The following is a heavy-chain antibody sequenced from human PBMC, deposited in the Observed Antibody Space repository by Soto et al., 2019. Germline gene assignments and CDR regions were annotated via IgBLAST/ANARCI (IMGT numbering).Heavy chain of an antibody. CDR3: AKDLSTSRTGTTSPNYYYYGMDL. CDR2: ISGSGGST. J-gene: IGHJ6*02. V-gene: IGHV3-23*01. CDR1: GFTFSSYA. Sequence: GGSLRLSCAASGFTFSSYAMSWVRQAPGKGLEWVSAISGSGGSTYYADSVKGRFTISRDNSKNTLYLQMNSLRAEDTAVYYCAKDLSTSRTGTTSPNYYYYGMDLWGQGTTVTVSS. D-gene: IGHD1-7*01.